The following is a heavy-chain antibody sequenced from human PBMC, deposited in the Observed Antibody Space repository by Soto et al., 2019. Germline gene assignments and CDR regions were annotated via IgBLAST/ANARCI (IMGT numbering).Heavy chain of an antibody. D-gene: IGHD6-13*01. V-gene: IGHV4-4*02. CDR3: ASMAAAGDWYFDY. CDR2: IYHSGST. Sequence: SETLSLTCAVSSGSISSSNWWSWVRQPPGKGLEWIGEIYHSGSTNYNPSLKSRVTISVDKSKNQFSLKLSSVTAADTAVYYCASMAAAGDWYFDYWGQGTLVTVSS. J-gene: IGHJ4*02. CDR1: SGSISSSNW.